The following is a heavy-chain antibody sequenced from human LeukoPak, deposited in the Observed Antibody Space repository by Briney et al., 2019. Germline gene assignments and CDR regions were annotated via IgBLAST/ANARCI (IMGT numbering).Heavy chain of an antibody. D-gene: IGHD5-12*01. CDR2: IHPNSGAT. CDR3: ARDMGGYSGYDYDC. CDR1: GYTFTDYY. V-gene: IGHV1-2*02. J-gene: IGHJ4*02. Sequence: ASVKVSCKASGYTFTDYYLHWVRQAPGQGLEWVGWIHPNSGATHYAQKFQGRLTMTRDTSISTVYMELTRLRSDDTAVYYCARDMGGYSGYDYDCWGQGTLVTAS.